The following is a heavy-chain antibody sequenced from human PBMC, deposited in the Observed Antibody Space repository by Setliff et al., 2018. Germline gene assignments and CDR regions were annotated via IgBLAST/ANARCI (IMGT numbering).Heavy chain of an antibody. CDR3: ALSSLSICSGGNCPNVFDV. D-gene: IGHD2-15*01. CDR1: GYMFRSYG. J-gene: IGHJ3*01. V-gene: IGHV1-18*01. Sequence: GASVKVSCKASGYMFRSYGINWMRQAPGQGPEWMGWISAYNDNTNSAEKFQDRITITTDTSTSTSYMELRSLRSDDTAVYFCALSSLSICSGGNCPNVFDVWGQGTMVTVS. CDR2: ISAYNDNT.